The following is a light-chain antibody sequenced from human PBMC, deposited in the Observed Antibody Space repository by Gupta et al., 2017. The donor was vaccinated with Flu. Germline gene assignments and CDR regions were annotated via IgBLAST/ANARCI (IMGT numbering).Light chain of an antibody. CDR3: RQALQTAHS. CDR2: LGS. Sequence: VTPGEPASISCRSSQSLLPSNGYNYLDSYLQKPGRTPQLLLYLGSNRASGVPDRFSGSGSGTDFTLKISSVEAQDVGVYYCRQALQTAHSFGQGTRLEIK. V-gene: IGKV2-28*01. J-gene: IGKJ5*01. CDR1: QSLLPSNGYNY.